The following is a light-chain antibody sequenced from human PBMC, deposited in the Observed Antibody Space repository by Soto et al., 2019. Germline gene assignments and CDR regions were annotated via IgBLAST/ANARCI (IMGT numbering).Light chain of an antibody. CDR1: QSVSGTY. Sequence: EIVLTQSPGTLSLSPGERATLSCRASQSVSGTYLAWYQQKPGQAPSLLIYDTSNRAIGIPDRFSGSGSGTDFPITISRLEPEDFAVYYCQQYGSSRYTFGQGTKLEIK. CDR2: DTS. V-gene: IGKV3-20*01. J-gene: IGKJ2*01. CDR3: QQYGSSRYT.